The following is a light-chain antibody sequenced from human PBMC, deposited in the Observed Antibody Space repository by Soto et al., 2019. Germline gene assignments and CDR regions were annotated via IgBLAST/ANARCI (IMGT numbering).Light chain of an antibody. Sequence: EIPMTQFPSTLSASVGDRVTITCRASQSISNCLAWYQQKPGKAAKLLIYKASILEGGVLPRFSGSGSGTEFILSISSQQPDDCASYYYEQYNGTFGQGKKVEIK. CDR2: KAS. CDR3: EQYNGT. J-gene: IGKJ1*01. V-gene: IGKV1-5*03. CDR1: QSISNC.